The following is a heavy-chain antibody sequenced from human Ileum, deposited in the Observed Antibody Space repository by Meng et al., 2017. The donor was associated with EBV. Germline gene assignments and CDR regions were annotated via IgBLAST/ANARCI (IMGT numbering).Heavy chain of an antibody. V-gene: IGHV4-59*08. D-gene: IGHD2-15*01. J-gene: IGHJ4*02. CDR1: GGSISSDY. Sequence: QLRLQESGPGLVRPSVTLSLTCTVFGGSISSDYWSWIRQPPGKGLEWIGYIYYSGSTNYNPSLKSRVTISVDTSKNQFSLNLSSVTAADTAVYYCARGGWSLDYWGQGTLVTVSS. CDR3: ARGGWSLDY. CDR2: IYYSGST.